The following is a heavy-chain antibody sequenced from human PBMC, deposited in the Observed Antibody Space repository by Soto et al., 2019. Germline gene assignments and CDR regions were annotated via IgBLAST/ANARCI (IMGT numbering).Heavy chain of an antibody. CDR1: GFTFDDYA. Sequence: LRLSCTASGFTFDDYAMHWVRQGPGRGLEWVSGITWNSGKIAYADSVKGRFTIARDDDNNSLYLQMNSLRPEDTALYYCVKDSYADFHRVLSTAEYFFDYWGHGTLVTVSS. CDR3: VKDSYADFHRVLSTAEYFFDY. D-gene: IGHD2-15*01. V-gene: IGHV3-9*01. J-gene: IGHJ4*01. CDR2: ITWNSGKI.